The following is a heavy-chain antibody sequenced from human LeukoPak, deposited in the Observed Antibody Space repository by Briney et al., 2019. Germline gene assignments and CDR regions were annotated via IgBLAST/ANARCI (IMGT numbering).Heavy chain of an antibody. Sequence: GASVKVSCKASGFTFTSSAMQWVRQARGQRLEWIGWIVVGSGNTNYAQKFQERVTITRDMSTSTAYMELSSLRSEDTAVYYCATGYCSSTNCRIDYWGQGTLVSVSS. V-gene: IGHV1-58*02. J-gene: IGHJ4*02. CDR3: ATGYCSSTNCRIDY. D-gene: IGHD2-2*03. CDR2: IVVGSGNT. CDR1: GFTFTSSA.